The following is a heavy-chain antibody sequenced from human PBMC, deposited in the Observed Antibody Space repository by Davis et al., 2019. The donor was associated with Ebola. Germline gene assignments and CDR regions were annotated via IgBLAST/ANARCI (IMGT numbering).Heavy chain of an antibody. CDR2: ISAYNGNT. V-gene: IGHV1-18*01. J-gene: IGHJ5*02. CDR1: GYTFTSYG. CDR3: AINYDFWSGNLNWFDP. Sequence: ASVKVSCKASGYTFTSYGISWVRQAPGQGLEWMGWISAYNGNTNYAQKLQGRVTMTTDTSTSTAYMELRSLRSDDTAVYYCAINYDFWSGNLNWFDPWGQGTLVTVSS. D-gene: IGHD3-3*01.